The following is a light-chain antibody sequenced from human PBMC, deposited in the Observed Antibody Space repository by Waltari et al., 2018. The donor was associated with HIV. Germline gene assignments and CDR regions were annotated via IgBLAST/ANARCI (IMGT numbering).Light chain of an antibody. Sequence: QSVLTQPPSASGTPGQRVTLSCSGSSSNIGTNTVPWYQHLPGSAPKLLIYSNNQRPSGVPDRFSASKSGTSASLAISGLRSEDEAEYYCAAWDENLNGLFGGGTKLTVL. V-gene: IGLV1-44*01. CDR3: AAWDENLNGL. CDR1: SSNIGTNT. J-gene: IGLJ3*02. CDR2: SNN.